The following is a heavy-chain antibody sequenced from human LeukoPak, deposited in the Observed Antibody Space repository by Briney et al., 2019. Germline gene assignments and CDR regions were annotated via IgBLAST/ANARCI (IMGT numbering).Heavy chain of an antibody. Sequence: SVKVSCKASGYTFTSYVINWVRQATGQGLDWVGWLNPNKGNKRYAQKFQGRVTLTKDNSISTAYMELSSLRSEDTAVYYCERWNHDSSDNYPDHWGQGTLVTVSA. D-gene: IGHD3-22*01. CDR1: GYTFTSYV. CDR2: LNPNKGNK. V-gene: IGHV1-8*01. J-gene: IGHJ4*02. CDR3: ERWNHDSSDNYPDH.